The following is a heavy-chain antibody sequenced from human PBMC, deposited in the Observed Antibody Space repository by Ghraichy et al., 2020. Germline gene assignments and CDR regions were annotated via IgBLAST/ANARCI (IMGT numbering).Heavy chain of an antibody. V-gene: IGHV3-33*07. J-gene: IGHJ6*02. CDR1: EFNFNKYG. CDR2: IWNDGSKK. CDR3: ARDDTLYYFDSRGYPYYNYGLDV. D-gene: IGHD3-22*01. Sequence: GGSLRLSCTASEFNFNKYGMFWVRQAPGKGLEWVAVIWNDGSKKYYSDSVKGRFTISRDNSQNTLYLEINNLRVEDTAVYYCARDDTLYYFDSRGYPYYNYGLDVWGQGTTVIVSS.